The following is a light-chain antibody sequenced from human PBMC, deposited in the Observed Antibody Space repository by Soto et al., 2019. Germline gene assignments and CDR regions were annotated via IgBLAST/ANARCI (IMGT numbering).Light chain of an antibody. CDR2: EVS. V-gene: IGLV2-8*01. Sequence: QSALTQPPSASGSPGQSVTISCTGTSSDVGGYNYVSWYQLHPGKAPKLMIYEVSKRPSGVPDRFSGSKSGNTASLTVSGLQAEDEADYYCSSYAGSILYVFGTGTQLTVL. CDR1: SSDVGGYNY. J-gene: IGLJ1*01. CDR3: SSYAGSILYV.